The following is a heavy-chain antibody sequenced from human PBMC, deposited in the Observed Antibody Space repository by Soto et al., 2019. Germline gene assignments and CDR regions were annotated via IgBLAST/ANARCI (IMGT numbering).Heavy chain of an antibody. D-gene: IGHD2-21*01. CDR2: VYRSGST. CDR1: SGSISSDNW. CDR3: ARKGVYSLGS. V-gene: IGHV4-4*02. J-gene: IGHJ5*02. Sequence: QVQLQESGPGLVKPSGTLSLTCAVSSGSISSDNWWNWVRQPPGQGLEWIGEVYRSGSTNYDPSLKSRVTISIDMSKNQCSLTLTSVTAADTAMYYCARKGVYSLGSWGQGTLVTVSS.